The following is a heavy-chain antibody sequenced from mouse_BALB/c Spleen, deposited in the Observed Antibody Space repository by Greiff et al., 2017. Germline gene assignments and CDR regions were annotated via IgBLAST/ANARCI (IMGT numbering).Heavy chain of an antibody. CDR3: ARIGYSTGYDVGVMDY. Sequence: EVKLMESGPELEKPGASVKISCKASGYSFTGYNMNWVKQSNGKSLEWIGNIDPYYGGTSYNQKFKGKATLTVDKSSSTAYMQLKSLTSEDSAVYYCARIGYSTGYDVGVMDYWGQGTSVTVSS. CDR1: GYSFTGYN. D-gene: IGHD2-14*01. V-gene: IGHV1-39*01. J-gene: IGHJ4*01. CDR2: IDPYYGGT.